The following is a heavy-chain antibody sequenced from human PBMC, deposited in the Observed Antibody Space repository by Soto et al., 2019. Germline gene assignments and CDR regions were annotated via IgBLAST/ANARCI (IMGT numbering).Heavy chain of an antibody. V-gene: IGHV3-11*05. CDR1: GFTFSEYY. Sequence: PGGSLRLSCAASGFTFSEYYMSWSLQAPWKGLEWVSYISSSSTYTNYADSVKGRFTISRDNAKNSLYLQMNSLRAEDTAVYYCARDHHRYSGYDYVDYWGQGTLVTV. J-gene: IGHJ4*02. D-gene: IGHD5-12*01. CDR2: ISSSSTYT. CDR3: ARDHHRYSGYDYVDY.